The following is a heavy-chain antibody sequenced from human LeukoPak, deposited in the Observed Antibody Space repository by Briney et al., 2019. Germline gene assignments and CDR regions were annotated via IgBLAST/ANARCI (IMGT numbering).Heavy chain of an antibody. Sequence: GGSLRLSCAASGFTFSSYAMSWVRQAPGKGLEWVSAISGSGGSTYYADSVKGRFTISRDNSKNTLYLQMNSRRAEDTAVYYCAKSPTIFGVVILGGYFDYWGQGTLVTVSS. V-gene: IGHV3-23*01. CDR3: AKSPTIFGVVILGGYFDY. CDR1: GFTFSSYA. J-gene: IGHJ4*02. D-gene: IGHD3-3*01. CDR2: ISGSGGST.